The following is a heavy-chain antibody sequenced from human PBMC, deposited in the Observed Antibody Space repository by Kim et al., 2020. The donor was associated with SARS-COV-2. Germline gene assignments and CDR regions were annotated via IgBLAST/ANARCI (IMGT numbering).Heavy chain of an antibody. Sequence: GYGKNSMDAVNGRFTISRDNAENSLYLQMNSLRAEDTAVYYCARGVAFDIWGQGTMLTVSS. CDR3: ARGVAFDI. CDR2: GYGK. V-gene: IGHV3-7*01. J-gene: IGHJ3*02.